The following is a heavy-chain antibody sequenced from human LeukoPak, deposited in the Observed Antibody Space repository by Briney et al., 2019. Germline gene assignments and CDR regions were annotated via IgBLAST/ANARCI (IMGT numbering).Heavy chain of an antibody. V-gene: IGHV3-30*04. CDR2: ISYDGINQ. Sequence: PGGSLRLSCATSGFTFSSYAMHWVRQAPGKGPEWVALISYDGINQYYADSVKGRFIISRDNSKNTLYLQLNSLRLEGTAVYYCTLTTFGVVYYFDYWGQGTLVTVSS. J-gene: IGHJ4*02. CDR3: TLTTFGVVYYFDY. D-gene: IGHD1/OR15-1a*01. CDR1: GFTFSSYA.